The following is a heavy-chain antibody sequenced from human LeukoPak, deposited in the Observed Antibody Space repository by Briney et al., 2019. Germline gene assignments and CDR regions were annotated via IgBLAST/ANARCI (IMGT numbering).Heavy chain of an antibody. V-gene: IGHV1-69*13. J-gene: IGHJ4*02. CDR1: GGTFSSYA. CDR2: IIPIFGTA. CDR3: AREAYSGYDLHIDY. D-gene: IGHD5-12*01. Sequence: AASVKVSCKASGGTFSSYAISWVRQAPGQGLEWMGGIIPIFGTANYAQKFQGRVTITADESTSTAYMELSSLRSEDTAVYYCAREAYSGYDLHIDYWGQGTLVTVSS.